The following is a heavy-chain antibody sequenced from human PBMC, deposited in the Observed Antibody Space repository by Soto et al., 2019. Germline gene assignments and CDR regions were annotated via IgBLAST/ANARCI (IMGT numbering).Heavy chain of an antibody. Sequence: QVQLQESGPGLVKPSETLSLTCTVSGGSMSRYYWIWIRQAPGKGLEWIGYIYYSGYTKYDPSLNSRVTMSVDTSKNQFSLKLSSVTAADSAVYYCAGGMSPIELDFWGQGTLVTASS. J-gene: IGHJ4*02. V-gene: IGHV4-59*01. CDR3: AGGMSPIELDF. D-gene: IGHD3-16*01. CDR2: IYYSGYT. CDR1: GGSMSRYY.